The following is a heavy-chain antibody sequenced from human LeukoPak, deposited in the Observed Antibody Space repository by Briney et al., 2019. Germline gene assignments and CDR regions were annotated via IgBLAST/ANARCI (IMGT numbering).Heavy chain of an antibody. CDR3: ARGSYGSGFYLWLDP. J-gene: IGHJ5*02. Sequence: ASVKVSCKASGGSFSTNAIAWVRQAPGQGLEWMGGIIPIFGSANYAQKFQGRVTITADESTSTAYMELSSLRSEDTAVYYCARGSYGSGFYLWLDPWGQGTQVSVSS. CDR2: IIPIFGSA. CDR1: GGSFSTNA. D-gene: IGHD3-10*01. V-gene: IGHV1-69*13.